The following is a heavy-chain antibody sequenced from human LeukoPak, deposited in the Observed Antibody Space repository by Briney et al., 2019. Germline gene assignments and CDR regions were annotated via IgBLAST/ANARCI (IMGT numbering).Heavy chain of an antibody. Sequence: SETLSHTCAVYGGSFSGYYWSWIRQPPGKGLEWIGEINHSGSTNYNPSLKSRVTISVDTSKNQFSLKLSSVTAADTAVYYCARLFCSGASCSRGGGFDYWGQGTLVTVSS. CDR2: INHSGST. CDR1: GGSFSGYY. J-gene: IGHJ4*02. D-gene: IGHD2-15*01. V-gene: IGHV4-34*01. CDR3: ARLFCSGASCSRGGGFDY.